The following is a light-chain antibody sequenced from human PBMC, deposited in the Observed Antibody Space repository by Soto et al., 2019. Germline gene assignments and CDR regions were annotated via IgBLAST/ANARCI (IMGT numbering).Light chain of an antibody. CDR2: GNN. CDR1: SSNIGSNT. Sequence: QAVVTQPPSASGTPGQRVTISCSGSSSNIGSNTVNWYQQLPGTAPKLLIYGNNQRPSGVPDRFSGSKSGTSASLAISGLQSEDEADYFCAAWDDRLNGYYVFGTGTKLTVL. CDR3: AAWDDRLNGYYV. J-gene: IGLJ1*01. V-gene: IGLV1-44*01.